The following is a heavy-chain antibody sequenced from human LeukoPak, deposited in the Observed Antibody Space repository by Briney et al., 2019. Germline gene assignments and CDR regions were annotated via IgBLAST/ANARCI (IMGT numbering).Heavy chain of an antibody. Sequence: SQTLSLTCAISGDSVSSNSATWNWIRQSPSRGLEWLGRTYYRSKWSTNYALSVRSRITINPDTSKNQFSLQLNSVTPEDTAVYYCARAPYSSGWYVGSGGMDVWGQGTTVTVSS. J-gene: IGHJ6*02. CDR2: TYYRSKWST. CDR1: GDSVSSNSAT. D-gene: IGHD6-19*01. CDR3: ARAPYSSGWYVGSGGMDV. V-gene: IGHV6-1*01.